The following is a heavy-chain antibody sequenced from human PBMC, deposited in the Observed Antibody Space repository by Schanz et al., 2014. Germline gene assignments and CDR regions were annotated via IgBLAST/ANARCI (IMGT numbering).Heavy chain of an antibody. CDR3: AKGRFGELSAFDI. J-gene: IGHJ3*02. CDR2: ISGSSRTI. Sequence: EVQLVESGGGLVKPGGSLRLSCAASGFGFSSYSMNWVRQAPGKGLEWVSYISGSSRTIYYADSVKGRFTISRDNGKNSLSLQMNSLRVEDTAIYYCAKGRFGELSAFDIWGQGTMVTVSA. CDR1: GFGFSSYS. D-gene: IGHD3-10*01. V-gene: IGHV3-48*01.